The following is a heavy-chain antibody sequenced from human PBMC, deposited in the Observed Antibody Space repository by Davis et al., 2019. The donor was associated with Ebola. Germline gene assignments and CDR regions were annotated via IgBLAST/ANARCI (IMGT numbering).Heavy chain of an antibody. J-gene: IGHJ5*01. CDR3: ATGRNSYSSAHFYRCWFDS. CDR2: FDPEDGET. Sequence: AASVKVSCKVSGYSLTEVSIHWVRQAPGKGLEWMGAFDPEDGETIYSQKFQGRVTMTEDTSTDTAYMELNSLRSEDTAVYYCATGRNSYSSAHFYRCWFDSWGQGTLVTVSS. D-gene: IGHD3-16*02. V-gene: IGHV1-24*01. CDR1: GYSLTEVS.